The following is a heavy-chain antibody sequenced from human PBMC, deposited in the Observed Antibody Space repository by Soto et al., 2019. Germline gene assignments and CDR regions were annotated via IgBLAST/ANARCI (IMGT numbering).Heavy chain of an antibody. CDR3: ASSTPNCSGGSCYSPSNNWFDP. CDR2: IYYSGST. Sequence: SETLSLTCTVSGGSISSGDYYWSWIRQSPGKGLEWIGYIYYSGSTYYNPSLKSRVTISVDTSKNQFSLKLSSVTAADTAVYYCASSTPNCSGGSCYSPSNNWFDPWGQGTLVTVSS. CDR1: GGSISSGDYY. V-gene: IGHV4-30-4*01. J-gene: IGHJ5*02. D-gene: IGHD2-15*01.